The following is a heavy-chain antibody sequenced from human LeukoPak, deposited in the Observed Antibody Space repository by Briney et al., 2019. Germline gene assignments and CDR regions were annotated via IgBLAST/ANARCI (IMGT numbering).Heavy chain of an antibody. V-gene: IGHV3-30*03. J-gene: IGHJ5*02. CDR1: GFTLGIYD. Sequence: GRSLRLSCAASGFTLGIYDMHWVRQAPGRGLEWVAIISYDGSDKDYAESAKGRFTISRDNSKNTLYLQMNSLRAEDTALYHCARDASNWFDPWGQGTLVTVSS. CDR2: ISYDGSDK. CDR3: ARDASNWFDP.